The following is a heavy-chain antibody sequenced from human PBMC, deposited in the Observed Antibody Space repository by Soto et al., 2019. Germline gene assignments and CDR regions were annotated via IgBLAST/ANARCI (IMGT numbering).Heavy chain of an antibody. D-gene: IGHD3-22*01. CDR2: IYHSGST. J-gene: IGHJ3*02. CDR3: ARVDYDSSPGAFDI. Sequence: SETLSLTCAVSGGSISSSNWWSWVRQPPGKGLEWIGEIYHSGSTNYNPSLKSRVTISVDKSKNQFSLKLSSVTAADTAVYYCARVDYDSSPGAFDIWGQGTMVTVSS. V-gene: IGHV4-4*02. CDR1: GGSISSSNW.